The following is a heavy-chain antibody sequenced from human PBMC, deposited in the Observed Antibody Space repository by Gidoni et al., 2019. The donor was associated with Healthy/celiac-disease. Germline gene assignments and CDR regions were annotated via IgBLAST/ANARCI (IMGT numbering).Heavy chain of an antibody. CDR2: IKSKTDGGTT. CDR1: GFTFSNAW. CDR3: TTDKKIVVVVAALSVGYYYMDV. D-gene: IGHD2-15*01. J-gene: IGHJ6*03. Sequence: EVQLVESGGGLVKPGGSLRLSCAASGFTFSNAWRNWVRQAPGKGLEWVGRIKSKTDGGTTDYAAPVKGRFTISRDDSKNTLYLQMNSLKTEDTAVYYCTTDKKIVVVVAALSVGYYYMDVWGKGTTVTVSS. V-gene: IGHV3-15*07.